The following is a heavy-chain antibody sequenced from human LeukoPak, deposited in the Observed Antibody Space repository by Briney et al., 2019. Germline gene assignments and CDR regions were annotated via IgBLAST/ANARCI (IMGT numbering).Heavy chain of an antibody. V-gene: IGHV4-39*01. Sequence: PSETLSLTCTVSGGSISSNDYYWGWIRQPPGKGLEWIGSTYHSGNTYHNPSLKSRVTISVDTSKNQFSLKLSSVTAADTAVYYCARHRIGYCTSTSCYLGDFDYWGQGALVTVSS. CDR1: GGSISSNDYY. J-gene: IGHJ4*02. CDR3: ARHRIGYCTSTSCYLGDFDY. D-gene: IGHD2-2*01. CDR2: TYHSGNT.